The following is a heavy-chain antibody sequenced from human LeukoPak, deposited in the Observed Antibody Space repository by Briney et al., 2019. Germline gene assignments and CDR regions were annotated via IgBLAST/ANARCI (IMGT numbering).Heavy chain of an antibody. CDR2: VSYDGGTK. D-gene: IGHD6-13*01. CDR1: GFAFSSYA. Sequence: GRSLRLSCAASGFAFSSYAMHWVRQGPGKGLEWVALVSYDGGTKYYADSVKGRITISRDNSKNTLHLQMNSLRTEDTAVYYCARVKGGIAAAGNYFDYWGQGTLVTVSS. V-gene: IGHV3-30-3*01. CDR3: ARVKGGIAAAGNYFDY. J-gene: IGHJ4*02.